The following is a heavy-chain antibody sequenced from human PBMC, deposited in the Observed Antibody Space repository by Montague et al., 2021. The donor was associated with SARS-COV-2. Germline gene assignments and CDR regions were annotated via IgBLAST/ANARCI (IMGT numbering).Heavy chain of an antibody. Sequence: SVKVSCKASGFTFTSSAVQWVRQARGQRLEWIGWIVVGSGNTNYAQKFQERVTITRDMSTSTAYIELSSLRSEDTAVYYCAAGPRTYYYDSSGYYGYYYVMDVWGQGTTVTVSS. D-gene: IGHD3-22*01. CDR3: AAGPRTYYYDSSGYYGYYYVMDV. CDR2: IVVGSGNT. CDR1: GFTFTSSA. J-gene: IGHJ6*02. V-gene: IGHV1-58*01.